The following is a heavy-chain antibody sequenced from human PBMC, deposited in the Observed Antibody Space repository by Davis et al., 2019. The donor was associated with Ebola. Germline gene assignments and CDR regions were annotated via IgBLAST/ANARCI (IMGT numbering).Heavy chain of an antibody. CDR2: ISYRGTT. D-gene: IGHD6-19*01. CDR3: ACSYNSGWYV. V-gene: IGHV4-39*02. CDR1: GTSITSSIDF. Sequence: MPSETLSLTCSVSGTSITSSIDFWGWIRQPPGKGLEWIGSISYRGTTYYNPSLKSRVTISVDTSKNHFSLKLISVTAADTAVYYCACSYNSGWYVWGQGTLVTVSS. J-gene: IGHJ4*02.